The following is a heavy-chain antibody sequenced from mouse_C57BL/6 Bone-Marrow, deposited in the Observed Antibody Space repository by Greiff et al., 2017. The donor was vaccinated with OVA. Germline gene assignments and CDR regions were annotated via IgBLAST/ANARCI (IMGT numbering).Heavy chain of an antibody. Sequence: QVQLQQSGPELVKPGASVKISCKASGYAFSSSWMNWVKQRPGKGLEWIGRIYPGDGDTNYNGKFKGKATLTADKSSSTAYMQLSSLTSEDSAVYFCAVMEAMDYWGQGTSVTVSS. CDR2: IYPGDGDT. CDR1: GYAFSSSW. V-gene: IGHV1-82*01. CDR3: AVMEAMDY. J-gene: IGHJ4*01.